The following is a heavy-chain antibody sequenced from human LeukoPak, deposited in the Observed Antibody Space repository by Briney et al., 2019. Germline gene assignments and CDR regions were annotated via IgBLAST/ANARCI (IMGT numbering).Heavy chain of an antibody. CDR2: INPDGGGS. CDR3: AKRGVVIRVILVGFHKEAYYFDS. D-gene: IGHD3-22*01. J-gene: IGHJ4*02. CDR1: GFTFSNYA. Sequence: PGGSLRLSCQASGFTFSNYAMSWVRQAPGKGLEWVSSINPDGGGSFFADSVKGRFTISRDNPKDTLYLQMNRLRAEDTAVYFCAKRGVVIRVILVGFHKEAYYFDSWGQGALVTVSS. V-gene: IGHV3-23*01.